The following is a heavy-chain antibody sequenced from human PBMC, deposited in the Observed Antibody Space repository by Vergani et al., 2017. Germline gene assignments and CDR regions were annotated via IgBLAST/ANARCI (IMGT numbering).Heavy chain of an antibody. CDR2: IYPGDSDP. Sequence: EVQLVQSGAEVKKPGESLKISCKASGYSFTSYWIGWVRQRPGKGLEWMGIIYPGDSDPRYSPSFQGQVTISADKSISTAYLQWSSLKAADTAMYYCARRGRGYCSSSSCYIIDYWGQGTLVTVSS. CDR1: GYSFTSYW. J-gene: IGHJ4*02. V-gene: IGHV5-51*03. CDR3: ARRGRGYCSSSSCYIIDY. D-gene: IGHD2-2*02.